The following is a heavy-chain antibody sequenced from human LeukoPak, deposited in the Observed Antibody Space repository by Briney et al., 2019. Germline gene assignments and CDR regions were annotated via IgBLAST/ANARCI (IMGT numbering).Heavy chain of an antibody. D-gene: IGHD4-11*01. Sequence: GGSLRLSCAASGFTVSSNYMSWVRQAPGKGLEWVSVIYSDGSTYYADSVKGRFTISRDNSKNTLYLQMNSLRAEDTAVYYCARDRTGQQLISRIDYYYMDVWGKGTTVTISS. V-gene: IGHV3-66*01. CDR2: IYSDGST. J-gene: IGHJ6*03. CDR1: GFTVSSNY. CDR3: ARDRTGQQLISRIDYYYMDV.